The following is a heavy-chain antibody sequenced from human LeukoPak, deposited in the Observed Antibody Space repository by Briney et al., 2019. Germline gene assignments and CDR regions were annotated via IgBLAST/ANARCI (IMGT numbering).Heavy chain of an antibody. D-gene: IGHD6-19*01. CDR3: AREPCLRAVAVEHLEY. Sequence: ASVKVSCKASGHTFTGYSVSWVRQAPGQGFEWMGGINSNTGGTNYAQKFQGRVTMTRDTSISTAYMELRRLRSEDTAGYYCAREPCLRAVAVEHLEYWGQGTLVTVSS. V-gene: IGHV1-2*02. J-gene: IGHJ4*02. CDR2: INSNTGGT. CDR1: GHTFTGYS.